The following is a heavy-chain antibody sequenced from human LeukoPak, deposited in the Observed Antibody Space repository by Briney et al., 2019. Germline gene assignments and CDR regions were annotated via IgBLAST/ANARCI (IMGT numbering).Heavy chain of an antibody. D-gene: IGHD5-18*01. CDR2: ISHSGST. Sequence: SETLSLTCAVYGGSFSGYYWSWIRQPPGKGLEWIGEISHSGSTNYNPSLKSRVTISVDTSKNQFSLKLSSVTAADTAVYYCARRRGYSYGFGYWGQGTLVTVSS. CDR3: ARRRGYSYGFGY. V-gene: IGHV4-34*01. CDR1: GGSFSGYY. J-gene: IGHJ4*02.